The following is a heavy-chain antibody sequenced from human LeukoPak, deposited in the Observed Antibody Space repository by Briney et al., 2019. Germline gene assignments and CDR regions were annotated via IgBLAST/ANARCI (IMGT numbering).Heavy chain of an antibody. CDR2: IKQDGSEK. Sequence: GGSLRLSCAASGFTFSSYWMSWVRQAPGKGLEWVANIKQDGSEKYYVDSVKGRFTISRDNAKNSLYLQMNSPRAEDTAVYYCARDLPYCSSTSCPEAWLDPWGQGTLVTVSS. J-gene: IGHJ5*02. D-gene: IGHD2-2*01. CDR1: GFTFSSYW. V-gene: IGHV3-7*01. CDR3: ARDLPYCSSTSCPEAWLDP.